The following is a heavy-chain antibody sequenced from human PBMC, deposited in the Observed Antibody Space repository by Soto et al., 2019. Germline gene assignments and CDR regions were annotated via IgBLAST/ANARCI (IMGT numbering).Heavy chain of an antibody. CDR1: GYSFPSYW. Sequence: PGESLKISCKASGYSFPSYWIGWVRQMPGKGLEWMGIIYPDDSEIRYSPSFQGQVTISVDKSISTAYLRWSSLKASDTAMYYCARHWTTVAYGMDVWGQGTTVTVYS. CDR3: ARHWTTVAYGMDV. CDR2: IYPDDSEI. D-gene: IGHD4-17*01. V-gene: IGHV5-51*01. J-gene: IGHJ6*02.